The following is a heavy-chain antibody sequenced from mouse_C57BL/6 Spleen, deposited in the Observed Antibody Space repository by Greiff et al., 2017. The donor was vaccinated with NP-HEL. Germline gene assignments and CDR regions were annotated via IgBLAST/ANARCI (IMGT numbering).Heavy chain of an antibody. CDR2: IDPSDSYT. J-gene: IGHJ2*01. V-gene: IGHV1-69*01. D-gene: IGHD2-1*01. Sequence: VQLQQPGAELVMPGASVKLSCKASGYTFTSYWMHWVKQRPGQGLEWIREIDPSDSYTNYNQKFKGKSTLTVDKSSSTAYMQLSSLTSEDSAVYYCARGHYGNSYFDYWGQGTTLTVSS. CDR3: ARGHYGNSYFDY. CDR1: GYTFTSYW.